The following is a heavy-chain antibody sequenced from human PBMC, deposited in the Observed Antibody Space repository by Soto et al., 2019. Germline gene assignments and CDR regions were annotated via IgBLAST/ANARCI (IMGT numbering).Heavy chain of an antibody. CDR3: ARDQVPGLDAFDI. J-gene: IGHJ3*02. Sequence: EVQLVESGGGLVKPGGSLRLSCAASGFTFSSYSMNWVRQAPGKGLEWVSSISRSAGNTYYADSVKGRVTISRDNAKNSMFLQMTSLRAEDTAVYYCARDQVPGLDAFDIWGQGTMVTVSS. V-gene: IGHV3-21*01. CDR1: GFTFSSYS. CDR2: ISRSAGNT.